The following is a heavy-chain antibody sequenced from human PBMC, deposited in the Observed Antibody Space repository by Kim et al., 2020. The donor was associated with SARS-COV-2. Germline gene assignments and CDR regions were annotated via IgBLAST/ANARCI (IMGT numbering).Heavy chain of an antibody. D-gene: IGHD3-22*01. Sequence: ASVKVSCKASGYTFTSYYMHWVRQAPGQGLEWMGIINPSGGSTSYAQKFQGRVTMTRDTSTSTVYMELSSLRSEDTAVYYCARDLLFYDRSSYYYYGMDVWGQGTTVTVSS. J-gene: IGHJ6*02. CDR3: ARDLLFYDRSSYYYYGMDV. CDR1: GYTFTSYY. CDR2: INPSGGST. V-gene: IGHV1-46*01.